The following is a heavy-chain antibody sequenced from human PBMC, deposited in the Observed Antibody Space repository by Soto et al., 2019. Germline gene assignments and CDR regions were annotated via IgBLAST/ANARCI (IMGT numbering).Heavy chain of an antibody. V-gene: IGHV3-21*06. CDR3: ARESDSLTSKSDY. D-gene: IGHD2-21*01. J-gene: IGHJ4*02. CDR1: GFTFTRYS. CDR2: ISSTTNYI. Sequence: EVQLVESGGGLVKPGGSLRLSCAASGFTFTRYSMNWVRQAPGKGLEWVSSISSTTNYIYYGDSMKCRFTISRDNAQCSLTMEIKGLRAEDTAVYYGARESDSLTSKSDYWGQEPLFTVPS.